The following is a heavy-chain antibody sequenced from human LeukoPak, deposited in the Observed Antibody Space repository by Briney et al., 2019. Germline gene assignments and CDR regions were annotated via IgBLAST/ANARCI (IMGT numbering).Heavy chain of an antibody. CDR1: GYTFTSYG. CDR3: ARSSYGVELGDY. V-gene: IGHV1-18*01. CDR2: ISAYNGNT. Sequence: ASVKVSCKASGYTFTSYGISWVRQAPGQGLEWLGWISAYNGNTNYAQKLQGRVTMTTDTSTSTAYMELRSLRSDDTAVYYCARSSYGVELGDYWGQGTLVTVSS. D-gene: IGHD5-18*01. J-gene: IGHJ4*02.